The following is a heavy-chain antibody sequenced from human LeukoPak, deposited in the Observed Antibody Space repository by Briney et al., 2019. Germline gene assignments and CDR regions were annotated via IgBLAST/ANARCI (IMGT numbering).Heavy chain of an antibody. CDR1: GYTLTELS. Sequence: ASVKVSCKVSGYTLTELSMHWVRQAPGKGLEWMGGFDPEDGETIYAQKFQGRVTMTEDTSTDTVYMELSSLRSEDTAVYYCAVVVGATTAFDYWGQGTLVTVSS. CDR3: AVVVGATTAFDY. J-gene: IGHJ4*02. CDR2: FDPEDGET. D-gene: IGHD1-26*01. V-gene: IGHV1-24*01.